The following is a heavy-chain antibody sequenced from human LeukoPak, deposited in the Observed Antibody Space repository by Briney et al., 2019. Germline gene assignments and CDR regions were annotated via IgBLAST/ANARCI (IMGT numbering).Heavy chain of an antibody. CDR2: TSSSDAGT. J-gene: IGHJ4*02. CDR1: GFPLSSYA. CDR3: ARVQGGGYRTADY. D-gene: IGHD6-19*01. Sequence: GGSLRLSCAAFGFPLSSYAMSWVRQAPGKGLEWVSATSSSDAGTYHADSVRGRFTISRDNSKNTLFLQMNSLRSEDTAMYYCARVQGGGYRTADYWGQGTLVTVSS. V-gene: IGHV3-23*01.